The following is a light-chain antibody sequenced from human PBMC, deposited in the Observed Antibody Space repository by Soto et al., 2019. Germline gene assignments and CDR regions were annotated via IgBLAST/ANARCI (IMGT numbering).Light chain of an antibody. Sequence: QAVVTQEPSLTVSPGGTVTLTCGSSTGAVTNGHYPYWFQQEPGQAPRTLIYDTTNRHSWTPARFSGSLLGGKAALILSGAQPEDEAEYYCLLSYNGPYVFGTGTKVTVL. V-gene: IGLV7-46*01. CDR3: LLSYNGPYV. J-gene: IGLJ1*01. CDR2: DTT. CDR1: TGAVTNGHY.